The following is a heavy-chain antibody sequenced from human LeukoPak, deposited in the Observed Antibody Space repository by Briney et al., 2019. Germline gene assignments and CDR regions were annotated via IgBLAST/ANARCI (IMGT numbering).Heavy chain of an antibody. CDR2: IYYSGST. V-gene: IGHV4-39*01. CDR3: ARRPPIYSGIYYYNYYMDV. Sequence: PSETLSLTCTVSGGSISSSSYYWGWIRQPPGKGLEWIGSIYYSGSTYYNPSLKSRVTISVDASKNQFSLKLSSVTAADTAVYYCARRPPIYSGIYYYNYYMDVWGKGTTVTVSS. D-gene: IGHD1-26*01. J-gene: IGHJ6*03. CDR1: GGSISSSSYY.